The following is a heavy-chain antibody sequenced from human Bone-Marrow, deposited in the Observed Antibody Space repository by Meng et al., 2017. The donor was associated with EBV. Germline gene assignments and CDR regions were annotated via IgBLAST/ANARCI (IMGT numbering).Heavy chain of an antibody. Sequence: QVQLLESGGGVVQPGSSLRLCCAASGLTFSSYGMNWVRQAPGKGLEWVSVISFDGIRKDYEDSVKGRFTISRDNPKNTLFLQMNSLRTDDTAVYYCAKDFVEVATFFDHWDQGALVTVSS. CDR3: AKDFVEVATFFDH. CDR1: GLTFSSYG. CDR2: ISFDGIRK. J-gene: IGHJ4*02. V-gene: IGHV3-30*18. D-gene: IGHD5-24*01.